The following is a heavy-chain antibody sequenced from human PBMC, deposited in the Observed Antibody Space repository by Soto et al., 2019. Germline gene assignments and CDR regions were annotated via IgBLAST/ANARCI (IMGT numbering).Heavy chain of an antibody. J-gene: IGHJ5*02. D-gene: IGHD6-13*01. V-gene: IGHV1-8*01. CDR1: GYTFTSYD. CDR3: ARDHSSGWYVWFDP. CDR2: MNPNSGNT. Sequence: ASVKVSCKASGYTFTSYDINWVRQATGQGLEWMGWMNPNSGNTGYAQKFQGRVTMTRNTSISTAYMELSSLRSEDTAVYYCARDHSSGWYVWFDPWGQGTLVTVSS.